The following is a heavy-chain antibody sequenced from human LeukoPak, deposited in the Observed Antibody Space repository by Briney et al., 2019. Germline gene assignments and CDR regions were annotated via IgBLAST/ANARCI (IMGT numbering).Heavy chain of an antibody. D-gene: IGHD3-3*01. V-gene: IGHV4-39*07. CDR3: ARDRAYYDFWSGAHRGYYYYYMDV. CDR2: LYYSGST. Sequence: SETLSLTCTVSGGSISSSTFYWGWVRQPPGKGLEWIGSLYYSGSTYYNPSLKSRVTISVDTSKNQFSLKLSSVTAADTAVYSCARDRAYYDFWSGAHRGYYYYYMDVWGKGTTVTVSS. CDR1: GGSISSSTFY. J-gene: IGHJ6*03.